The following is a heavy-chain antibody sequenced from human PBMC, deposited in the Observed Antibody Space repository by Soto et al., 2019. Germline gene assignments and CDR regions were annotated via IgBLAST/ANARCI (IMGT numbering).Heavy chain of an antibody. J-gene: IGHJ4*02. D-gene: IGHD3-10*01. Sequence: QVQLVQSGAEVKKPGSSVKVSCKASGGTFSSYAISWVRQAPGQGLEWMGGIIPIFGTANYAQKFQGRVTITAEESTSTAYMGLSSLRSEDTAVYYCARSDPITMVRGVILYYFDYWGQGTLVTVSS. CDR1: GGTFSSYA. V-gene: IGHV1-69*01. CDR3: ARSDPITMVRGVILYYFDY. CDR2: IIPIFGTA.